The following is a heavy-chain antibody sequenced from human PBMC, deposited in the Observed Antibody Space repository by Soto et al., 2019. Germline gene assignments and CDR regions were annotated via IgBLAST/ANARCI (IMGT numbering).Heavy chain of an antibody. CDR2: IYPGDSDT. CDR3: ARPRLTTVVMAAFDI. CDR1: GYSFTGYW. D-gene: IGHD4-17*01. J-gene: IGHJ3*02. Sequence: GESLKISSKGSGYSFTGYWIGWVRQMPRKGLEWMGIIYPGDSDTRYSPSFQGQVTISADKSISTAYLQWSSLKTSDTAMYYCARPRLTTVVMAAFDIWGQGTMVTVSS. V-gene: IGHV5-51*01.